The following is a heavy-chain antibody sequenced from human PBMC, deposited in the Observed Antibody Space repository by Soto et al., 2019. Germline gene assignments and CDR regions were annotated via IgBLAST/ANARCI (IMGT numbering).Heavy chain of an antibody. D-gene: IGHD4-17*01. CDR2: IYHSGST. V-gene: IGHV4-4*02. CDR3: ARLGDVFGDYKSAGYFDF. CDR1: GGSISSSNW. J-gene: IGHJ4*02. Sequence: SETLSLTCAVSGGSISSSNWWSWVRQPPGKGLEWIGEIYHSGSTNYNPSLKSRVTISVDKSKNQFSLKLSSVTAADTAVYYCARLGDVFGDYKSAGYFDFWGQGTLVTVSS.